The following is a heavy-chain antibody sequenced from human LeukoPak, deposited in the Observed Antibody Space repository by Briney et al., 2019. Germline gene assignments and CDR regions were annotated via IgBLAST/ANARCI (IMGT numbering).Heavy chain of an antibody. V-gene: IGHV1-2*02. CDR1: GYTFTGYY. Sequence: ASVKVSCKASGYTFTGYYMHWVRQAPGQGLEWMGWINPNSGGTNYAQKFQGRVTMTRDTSISTAYMELSRLRSDDTAVYYCARDGILWFGELLATPGDRPHYYYYGMDVWGQGTTVTVSS. CDR2: INPNSGGT. D-gene: IGHD3-10*01. CDR3: ARDGILWFGELLATPGDRPHYYYYGMDV. J-gene: IGHJ6*02.